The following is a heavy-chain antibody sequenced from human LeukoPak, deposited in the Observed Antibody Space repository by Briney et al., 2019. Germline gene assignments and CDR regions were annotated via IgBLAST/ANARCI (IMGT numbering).Heavy chain of an antibody. J-gene: IGHJ4*02. CDR1: GFTVSSNC. V-gene: IGHV3-66*04. CDR3: AGPRIAAAGWTDY. CDR2: IYSGGST. Sequence: PGGSLRLSCAASGFTVSSNCMSWVRQAPGKGLEWVSVIYSGGSTYYADSVKGRFTISRDNSKNTLYLQMNSLRAEDTAVYYCAGPRIAAAGWTDYWGQGTLVTVSS. D-gene: IGHD6-13*01.